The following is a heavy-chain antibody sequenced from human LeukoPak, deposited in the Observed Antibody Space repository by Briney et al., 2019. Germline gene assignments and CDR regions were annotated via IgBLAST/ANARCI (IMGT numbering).Heavy chain of an antibody. CDR2: ISYDGSNK. CDR3: VRNLVRGVVYFDS. Sequence: PGGSLRLSCAASGFTFSSYAMHWVRQAPGKGLEWVAVISYDGSNKYYADSVKGRFTISRDNSKNTLYLQMNSLRVEDTAVYYCVRNLVRGVVYFDSWGQGALVTVSS. CDR1: GFTFSSYA. J-gene: IGHJ4*02. D-gene: IGHD3-10*01. V-gene: IGHV3-30*04.